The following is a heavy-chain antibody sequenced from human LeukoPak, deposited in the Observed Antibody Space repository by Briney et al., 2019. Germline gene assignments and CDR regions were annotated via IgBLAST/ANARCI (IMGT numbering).Heavy chain of an antibody. CDR1: GGSLSSYY. Sequence: SETLSLTCTVSGGSLSSYYWSWIRQPPGKGLEWIGYIYYSGSTDYNPSLKSRVTISVDTSKNQFSLKLSSVTAADTAVYYCARDLGSGIDYWGQGTLVTVSS. V-gene: IGHV4-59*01. J-gene: IGHJ4*02. D-gene: IGHD6-19*01. CDR2: IYYSGST. CDR3: ARDLGSGIDY.